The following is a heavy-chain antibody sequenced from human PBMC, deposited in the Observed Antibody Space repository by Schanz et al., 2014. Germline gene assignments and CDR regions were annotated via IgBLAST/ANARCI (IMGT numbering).Heavy chain of an antibody. CDR3: AKGMELLPVYFHY. D-gene: IGHD1-7*01. Sequence: DLVESGGGVVQPGRSLTLSCAVSTSLFSRSVIHWVRQAPGKGLEWVAVMWNDGIKTHYADSVKGRFTISRDNSKNTLYLQMNSLRAEDTAVYYCAKGMELLPVYFHYWGQGTLVTVSS. V-gene: IGHV3-33*08. CDR1: TSLFSRSV. CDR2: MWNDGIKT. J-gene: IGHJ4*02.